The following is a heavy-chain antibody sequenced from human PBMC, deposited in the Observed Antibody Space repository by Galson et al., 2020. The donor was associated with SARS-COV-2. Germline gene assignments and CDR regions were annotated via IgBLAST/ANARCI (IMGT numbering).Heavy chain of an antibody. V-gene: IGHV1-69*13. CDR1: GGTLSSYD. J-gene: IGHJ3*02. CDR3: ARVSYYDSSGYYVYDAFDI. Sequence: SSVKVSCKAPGGTLSSYDISWVRQAPGQGLEWMGGLIPIFGTAHYAQKFQGRVTITADESTSTAYMELSSLRSEDTAVYYCARVSYYDSSGYYVYDAFDIWGQGTMVTVSS. CDR2: LIPIFGTA. D-gene: IGHD3-22*01.